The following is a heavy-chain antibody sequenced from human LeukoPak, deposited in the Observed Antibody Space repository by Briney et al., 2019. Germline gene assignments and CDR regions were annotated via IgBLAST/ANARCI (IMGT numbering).Heavy chain of an antibody. J-gene: IGHJ4*02. D-gene: IGHD3-3*01. CDR3: VRDDYDFWSGYQRYFEF. V-gene: IGHV3-7*01. CDR1: GFTFSDYW. CDR2: INQDGSEK. Sequence: PGGSLRLSCAVSGFTFSDYWMIWVRQAPGKGLEWVANINQDGSEKYYVDSVEGRFTISRDSVKNSLYLQMTSVRADDTAMYYCVRDDYDFWSGYQRYFEFWGQGTLVTVSS.